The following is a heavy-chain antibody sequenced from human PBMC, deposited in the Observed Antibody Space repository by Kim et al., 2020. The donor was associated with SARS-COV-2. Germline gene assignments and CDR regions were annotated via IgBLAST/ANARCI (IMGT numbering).Heavy chain of an antibody. V-gene: IGHV3-74*01. CDR1: GFTLSSYW. CDR3: ARGSFQQGFDP. CDR2: IKSDGSDT. Sequence: GGSLRLSCEASGFTLSSYWMHWGRQGPGKGLVWVSRIKSDGSDTYYADSVKGRFTISRDNAKNTLHLQLNSLGVEDTAIYYCARGSFQQGFDPWGQGTLVTVSS. J-gene: IGHJ5*02. D-gene: IGHD6-13*01.